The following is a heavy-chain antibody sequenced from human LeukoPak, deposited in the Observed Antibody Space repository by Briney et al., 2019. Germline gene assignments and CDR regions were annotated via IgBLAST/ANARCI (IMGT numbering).Heavy chain of an antibody. CDR3: ARDMGRAWYGPPDY. Sequence: PGRSLRLSCAASGFIFSNYGMPWVRQAPGKRLEWVAVIWNDGSETFHADSVKGRFRIARDNSKNTLYLQMNSLRAEDTAVYFCARDMGRAWYGPPDYWGQGTLVTVSS. CDR1: GFIFSNYG. CDR2: IWNDGSET. J-gene: IGHJ4*02. V-gene: IGHV3-33*01. D-gene: IGHD6-13*01.